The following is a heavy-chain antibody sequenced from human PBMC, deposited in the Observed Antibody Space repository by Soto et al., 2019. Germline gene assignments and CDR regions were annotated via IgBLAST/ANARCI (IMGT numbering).Heavy chain of an antibody. Sequence: QVQLQQWGAGLLKPSETLSLTCAVYGGSFSGYYWSWIRQPPGKGLEWIGEINHSGSTNYNPSLKSRVTISVDPSKNQFSLKLSSVTAADTAVYYCARGGTRFWRESHRGWFDPWGQGTLVTVSS. J-gene: IGHJ5*02. CDR2: INHSGST. D-gene: IGHD1-7*01. CDR1: GGSFSGYY. CDR3: ARGGTRFWRESHRGWFDP. V-gene: IGHV4-34*01.